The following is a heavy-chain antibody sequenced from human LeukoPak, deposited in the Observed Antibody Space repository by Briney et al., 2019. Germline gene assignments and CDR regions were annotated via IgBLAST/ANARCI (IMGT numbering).Heavy chain of an antibody. CDR2: INHSGST. Sequence: SETLSLTCAVYGGSFSGYYWSWIRQPPGKGLEGIGEINHSGSTNYNPSLKSRVTISVDTSKNQFSLKLSSVTAADTAVYYCARVGWGVRGPTRWGQGTLVTVSS. V-gene: IGHV4-34*01. CDR1: GGSFSGYY. J-gene: IGHJ4*02. D-gene: IGHD3-10*01. CDR3: ARVGWGVRGPTR.